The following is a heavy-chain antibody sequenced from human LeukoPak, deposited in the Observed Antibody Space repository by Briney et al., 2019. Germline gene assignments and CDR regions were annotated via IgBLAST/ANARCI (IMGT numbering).Heavy chain of an antibody. Sequence: SETLSLTCTVSGGSISSYYWSWIRQPPGKGLEWLGYIYYSGSTNYNPSLKSRVTISVDTSKNQFSLKLSSVTAADTAVYYCARAQGSGGVHEYYYYYGMDVWGQGTTVTVSS. CDR1: GGSISSYY. CDR3: ARAQGSGGVHEYYYYYGMDV. V-gene: IGHV4-59*01. CDR2: IYYSGST. D-gene: IGHD3-10*01. J-gene: IGHJ6*02.